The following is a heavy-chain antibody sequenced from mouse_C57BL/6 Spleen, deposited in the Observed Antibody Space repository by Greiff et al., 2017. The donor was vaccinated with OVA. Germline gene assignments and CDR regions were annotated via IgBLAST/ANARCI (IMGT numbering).Heavy chain of an antibody. CDR3: ARRVYYYGSSSYYAMDY. CDR1: GFTFSDYG. CDR2: ISSGSSTI. J-gene: IGHJ4*01. D-gene: IGHD1-1*01. Sequence: EVQRVESGGGLVKPGGSLKLSCAASGFTFSDYGMHWVRQAPEKGLEWVAYISSGSSTIYYADTVKGRFTISRDNAKNTLFLQMTGLRSEDTAMYYCARRVYYYGSSSYYAMDYWGQGTSVTVSS. V-gene: IGHV5-17*01.